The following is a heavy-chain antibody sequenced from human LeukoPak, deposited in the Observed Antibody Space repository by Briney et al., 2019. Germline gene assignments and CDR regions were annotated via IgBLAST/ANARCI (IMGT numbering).Heavy chain of an antibody. V-gene: IGHV3-7*01. Sequence: GGSLRLSCAASGFTFSSYWMSWVRQAPGKGLEWVANIKQDGSEKYYVDSVKGRLTISRDNAKNSLYLQMNSLRAEDTAVYYCARDYPYYDILTGYCPSGAFDIWGQGTMVTVSS. J-gene: IGHJ3*02. CDR3: ARDYPYYDILTGYCPSGAFDI. CDR1: GFTFSSYW. CDR2: IKQDGSEK. D-gene: IGHD3-9*01.